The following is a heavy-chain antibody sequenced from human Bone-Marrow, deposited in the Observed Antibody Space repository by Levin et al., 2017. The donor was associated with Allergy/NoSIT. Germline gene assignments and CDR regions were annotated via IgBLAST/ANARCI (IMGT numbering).Heavy chain of an antibody. CDR3: ARDFEGQLNS. CDR1: GFTFSRYW. Sequence: PPASVKVSCAVSGFTFSRYWMHWVRQAPGKGLEWVSSISSGSRYIYYADSVKGRFTISRDDARNSLYLQMNSLRAKDTALYYCARDFEGQLNSWGQGTLVTVSA. V-gene: IGHV3-21*06. J-gene: IGHJ4*02. D-gene: IGHD6-6*01. CDR2: ISSGSRYI.